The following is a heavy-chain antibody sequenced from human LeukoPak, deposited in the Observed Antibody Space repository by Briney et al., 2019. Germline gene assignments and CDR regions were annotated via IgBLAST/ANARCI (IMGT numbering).Heavy chain of an antibody. J-gene: IGHJ6*02. CDR3: ARDRGKSVTTFYYYYGMDV. CDR2: INPSGGST. CDR1: GYTFTSYY. Sequence: ASVKVSCKASGYTFTSYYMHWVRQAPGQGLEWMGIINPSGGSTSYAQKFQGRVTMTRDTSTSTVYMELSSLRSEDTAVYSCARDRGKSVTTFYYYYGMDVWGQGTTVTVSS. V-gene: IGHV1-46*01. D-gene: IGHD4-11*01.